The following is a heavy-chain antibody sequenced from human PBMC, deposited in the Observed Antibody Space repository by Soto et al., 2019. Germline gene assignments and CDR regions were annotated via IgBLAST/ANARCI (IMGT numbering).Heavy chain of an antibody. D-gene: IGHD3-10*01. J-gene: IGHJ6*02. CDR3: ARELRFGEDYYGMDV. V-gene: IGHV4-31*03. CDR2: IYYSGST. Sequence: QVQLQESGPGLVKPSQTLSLTCTVSGGYISSGGYYWSWIRQLPGKGLEWIGYIYYSGSTYYNPSLKSRVTISVDTSKNQFSLKLSSVTAADTAVYYCARELRFGEDYYGMDVWGQGTTVTVSS. CDR1: GGYISSGGYY.